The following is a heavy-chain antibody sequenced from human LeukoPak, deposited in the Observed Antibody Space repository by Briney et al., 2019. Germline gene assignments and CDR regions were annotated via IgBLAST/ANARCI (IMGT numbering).Heavy chain of an antibody. CDR2: ISWNSGSI. V-gene: IGHV3-9*03. CDR1: GFTFDDYA. D-gene: IGHD2-15*01. Sequence: GGSLRLSCAASGFTFDDYAMHWVRQAPGKGLEWVSGISWNSGSIGYADSVKGRFTISRDNAKNSLYLQMNSLRAEDMALYYCAKGACSGGSCHLDYWGQGTLVTVSS. J-gene: IGHJ4*02. CDR3: AKGACSGGSCHLDY.